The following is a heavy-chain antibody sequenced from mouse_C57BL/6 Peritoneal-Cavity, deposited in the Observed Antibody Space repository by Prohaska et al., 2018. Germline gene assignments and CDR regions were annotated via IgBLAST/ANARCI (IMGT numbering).Heavy chain of an antibody. CDR3: ARRDGYYWYFDV. CDR1: GIDFSRYW. Sequence: EVKLLQSGGGLVQPGGSLKLSCAASGIDFSRYWMSWVRRAPGKGLEWIGEINPDSRTINYAPALKDKCISSRDNAKNTLYLQMSKVRSEDTALYDCARRDGYYWYFDVWGTGTTVTVSS. J-gene: IGHJ1*03. D-gene: IGHD2-3*01. V-gene: IGHV4-1*01. CDR2: INPDSRTI.